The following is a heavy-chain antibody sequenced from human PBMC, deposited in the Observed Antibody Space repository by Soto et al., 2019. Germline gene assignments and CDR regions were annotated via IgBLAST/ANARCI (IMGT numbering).Heavy chain of an antibody. J-gene: IGHJ4*02. V-gene: IGHV4-39*02. D-gene: IGHD3-3*02. CDR2: LYYIGSA. Sequence: KPSETLSLTCSVSGVSVSSPSFYWAWVRQSPGKGLEWIGSLYYIGSAYYSPSLKSRITISADSSKNHFSLKLTSVTAADTAVYYCAARHFWSGPWTDTRLDYWGQGTLVTVSS. CDR3: AARHFWSGPWTDTRLDY. CDR1: GVSVSSPSFY.